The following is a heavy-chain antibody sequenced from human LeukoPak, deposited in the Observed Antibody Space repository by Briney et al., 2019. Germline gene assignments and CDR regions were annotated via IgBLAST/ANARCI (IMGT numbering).Heavy chain of an antibody. D-gene: IGHD3-10*01. CDR2: ISGSGGST. CDR3: AKSTMVQGAPHYFDY. V-gene: IGHV3-23*01. Sequence: GGSLRLSCAASGFTFSSYAMSWVRQAPGKGLEWVSAISGSGGSTYYADSVKGRFTISRDNSKNTLYLQMNSLRAEDTAVYYCAKSTMVQGAPHYFDYWGQGTLVTVSS. J-gene: IGHJ4*02. CDR1: GFTFSSYA.